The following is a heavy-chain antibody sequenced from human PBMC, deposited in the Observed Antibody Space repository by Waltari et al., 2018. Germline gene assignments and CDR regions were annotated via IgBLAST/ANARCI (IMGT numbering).Heavy chain of an antibody. V-gene: IGHV3-33*06. CDR3: AKEQEAFDI. CDR2: VWSDGNEK. Sequence: QLQLVESVGGVVQPGKSLSLSCAASGFTMSSYFMHWVRQAPGKGLEWVAVVWSDGNEKYYGDAVKGRFTISRDNSKNIVYLQMNSLRAEDTAVYFCAKEQEAFDIWGQGTVVTVS. CDR1: GFTMSSYF. J-gene: IGHJ3*02.